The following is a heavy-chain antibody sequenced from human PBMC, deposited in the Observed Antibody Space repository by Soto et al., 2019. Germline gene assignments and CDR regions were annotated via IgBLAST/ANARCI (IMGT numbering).Heavy chain of an antibody. CDR3: TRVSRTWEDDY. V-gene: IGHV3-48*02. CDR1: GFTFSDYG. J-gene: IGHJ4*02. CDR2: ISSGRDTI. Sequence: EVQLVESGGGLAQPGGSLRLSCAASGFTFSDYGVTWVRQAPGKGLEWISYISSGRDTIYYADSVKGRFTISRDDAKKTLFLQMNSLRDEDTAVYYCTRVSRTWEDDYWGRGTLVTVSS. D-gene: IGHD1-26*01.